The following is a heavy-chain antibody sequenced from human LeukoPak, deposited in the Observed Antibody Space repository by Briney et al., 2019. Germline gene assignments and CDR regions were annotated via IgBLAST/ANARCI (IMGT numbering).Heavy chain of an antibody. CDR2: IYYTGNI. CDR3: VRMLRVPSEPGGYFDN. Sequence: SETLSLTCTVSGGSISRGGNYWTWIRQQPEKGLEWIGYIYYTGNIYYNPSLKSRVSMSIDTSKKQFSLKLSSVTAADTAVYYCVRMLRVPSEPGGYFDNWGQGTVVTVSS. CDR1: GGSISRGGNY. V-gene: IGHV4-31*03. J-gene: IGHJ4*02. D-gene: IGHD1-14*01.